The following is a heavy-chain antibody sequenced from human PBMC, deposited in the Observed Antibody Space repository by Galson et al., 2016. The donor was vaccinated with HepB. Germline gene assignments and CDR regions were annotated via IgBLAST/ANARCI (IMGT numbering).Heavy chain of an antibody. J-gene: IGHJ4*02. CDR1: GGTISSTSYY. V-gene: IGHV4-39*01. CDR3: GGSVGATSFDY. D-gene: IGHD1-26*01. CDR2: SYYTGST. Sequence: ETLSLTCTVSGGTISSTSYYWAWIRQPPGKGLEWIGSSYYTGSTYYNPSLKSRVTISVDTSKNQFSLTLSSVTAADTAVCLCGGSVGATSFDYWGQRTLVTVSS.